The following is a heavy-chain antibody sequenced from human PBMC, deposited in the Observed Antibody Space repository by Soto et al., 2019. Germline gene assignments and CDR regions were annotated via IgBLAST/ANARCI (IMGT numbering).Heavy chain of an antibody. CDR1: GFNFDNSY. CDR2: LYSGGKS. V-gene: IGHV3-53*01. D-gene: IGHD2-2*01. J-gene: IGHJ4*02. Sequence: RLSCAASGFNFDNSYMSWVRQAPGKGLEWVAILYSGGKSYYAESVRGRFTISRDISKNTLDLQMNRLTADDTAVYYCSKNNVAPAFVGFEYWGQGTLVTVSS. CDR3: SKNNVAPAFVGFEY.